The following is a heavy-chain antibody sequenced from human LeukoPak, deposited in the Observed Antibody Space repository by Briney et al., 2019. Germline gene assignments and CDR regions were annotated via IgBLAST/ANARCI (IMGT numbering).Heavy chain of an antibody. Sequence: ASVKVSCKASGYTFTSYGIRWVRQAPGQGLEWMGWTSACSGNTNYAQKLQGRVTMTTDTSTSTAYMELRSLRSDDTAVYYCARYLDYVWGRPIIDAFDIWGQGTMVTVSS. CDR3: ARYLDYVWGRPIIDAFDI. CDR1: GYTFTSYG. J-gene: IGHJ3*02. D-gene: IGHD3-16*01. CDR2: TSACSGNT. V-gene: IGHV1-18*01.